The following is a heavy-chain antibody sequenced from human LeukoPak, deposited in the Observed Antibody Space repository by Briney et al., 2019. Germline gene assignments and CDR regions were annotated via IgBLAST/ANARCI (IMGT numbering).Heavy chain of an antibody. V-gene: IGHV3-33*05. CDR3: ARESEGGTGTSCPDY. J-gene: IGHJ4*02. CDR2: IQSNGRNK. D-gene: IGHD2-2*01. CDR1: GFIFSSDD. Sequence: PGGSLRLSCAASGFIFSSDDMHWVRQAPGKGLEWVAGIQSNGRNKYYVDSVKGRFAISRDNSKSTLYLQVNSLRVEDTALYYCARESEGGTGTSCPDYWGQGILVTVSS.